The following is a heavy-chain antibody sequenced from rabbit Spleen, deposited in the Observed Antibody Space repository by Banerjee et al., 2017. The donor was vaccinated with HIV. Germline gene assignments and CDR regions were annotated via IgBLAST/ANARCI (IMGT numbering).Heavy chain of an antibody. CDR1: GFSFSSRYY. Sequence: QEELEESGGGLVTPEGSLTFTCTASGFSFSSRYYMCWVRQAPGKGLEWIACIATNNGDTWYARWANGRFTISKTSSTTVTLQMTSLTVADTATYFCARDTGSSFSSYGMDLWGPGTLVTVS. CDR3: ARDTGSSFSSYGMDL. CDR2: IATNNGDT. V-gene: IGHV1S45*01. J-gene: IGHJ6*01. D-gene: IGHD8-1*01.